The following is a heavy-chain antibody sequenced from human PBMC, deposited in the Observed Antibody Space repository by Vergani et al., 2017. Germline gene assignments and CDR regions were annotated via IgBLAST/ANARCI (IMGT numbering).Heavy chain of an antibody. D-gene: IGHD3-22*01. J-gene: IGHJ4*02. CDR3: AKPGGGKYYYDSSGYYLDY. Sequence: DVQLLDSGGGLVQPGGSLRLSCAALGFTFSRYVLSWVCQAPGKGPERVSAISGSGGSTYYADTVKGRFTISRDNSKNTLYLQMNSLRAEDTAVYYGAKPGGGKYYYDSSGYYLDYWGQGTLVTVSS. CDR1: GFTFSRYV. V-gene: IGHV3-23*01. CDR2: ISGSGGST.